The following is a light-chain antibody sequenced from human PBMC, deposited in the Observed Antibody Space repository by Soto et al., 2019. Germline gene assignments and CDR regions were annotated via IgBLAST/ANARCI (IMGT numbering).Light chain of an antibody. CDR3: SSFSVASSL. CDR1: SSDIGGYNY. Sequence: QSVLTQPASMSGSPGQSVTISCAGTSSDIGGYNYVSWYQHHPGTAPKLIIYDVSSRPSGVSHRFSASKSGNTASLTISGLQAEDEADYYCSSFSVASSLFGTGTKLTVL. CDR2: DVS. J-gene: IGLJ1*01. V-gene: IGLV2-14*01.